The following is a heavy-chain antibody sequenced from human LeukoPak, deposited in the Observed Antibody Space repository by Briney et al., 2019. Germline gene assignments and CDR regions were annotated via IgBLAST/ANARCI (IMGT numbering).Heavy chain of an antibody. CDR1: GFTFSSYA. Sequence: GGSLRPSCAASGFTFSSYAMSWVRQAPGKGLEWVSAISGSGGSTYYADSVKGRFTISRDNSKNTLYLQMNSLRAEDTAVYYCAKVLKRDYDQRSGPTLNAFDIWGQGTMVTVSS. D-gene: IGHD4/OR15-4a*01. V-gene: IGHV3-23*01. CDR2: ISGSGGST. CDR3: AKVLKRDYDQRSGPTLNAFDI. J-gene: IGHJ3*02.